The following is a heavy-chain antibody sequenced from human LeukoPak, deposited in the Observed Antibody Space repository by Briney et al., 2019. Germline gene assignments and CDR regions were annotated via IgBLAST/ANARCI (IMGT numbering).Heavy chain of an antibody. J-gene: IGHJ4*02. CDR1: GFTFSSYA. V-gene: IGHV3-30*04. CDR3: ARDSRAGGPGSYKGY. CDR2: ISYDGSNK. Sequence: PGRSLRLSCAASGFTFSSYAMHWVRQAPGKGLEWVAVISYDGSNKYYADSVKGRFTISRDNSKNTLYLQMNSLRAEDTAVYYCARDSRAGGPGSYKGYWGQGTLVTVSS. D-gene: IGHD3-10*01.